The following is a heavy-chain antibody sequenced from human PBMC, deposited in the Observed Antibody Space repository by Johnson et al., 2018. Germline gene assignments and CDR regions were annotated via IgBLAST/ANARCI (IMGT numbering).Heavy chain of an antibody. V-gene: IGHV3-74*01. CDR2: INSDGRSI. J-gene: IGHJ3*02. CDR1: DFSFSTYC. CDR3: ARWGEVLDRKSAFDI. Sequence: VQSGGSVRLSCEVSDFSFSTYCFNWVRQAPGKGLEWVSRINSDGRSISYADSVTGRFTISSDNTKNPMYLQMNRLRAEDSAVYYCARWGEVLDRKSAFDIWGQGTTATVSS. D-gene: IGHD3-16*01.